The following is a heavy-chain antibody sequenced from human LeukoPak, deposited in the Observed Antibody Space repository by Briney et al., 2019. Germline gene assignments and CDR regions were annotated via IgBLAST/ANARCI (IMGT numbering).Heavy chain of an antibody. D-gene: IGHD3-22*01. V-gene: IGHV4-59*08. CDR2: IYYSGST. CDR3: ARMYDSSGYYYPFDY. J-gene: IGHJ4*02. CDR1: GGSISSYY. Sequence: SETLSLTCTVSGGSISSYYWSWIRQPPGKGLEWIGYIYYSGSTNYNPSLKSRVTISVDTSKNQFSLKLSSVTAADTAVYYCARMYDSSGYYYPFDYWGQGTLVTVSS.